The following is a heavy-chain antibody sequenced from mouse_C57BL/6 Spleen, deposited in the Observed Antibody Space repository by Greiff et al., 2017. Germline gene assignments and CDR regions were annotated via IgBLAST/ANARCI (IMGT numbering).Heavy chain of an antibody. V-gene: IGHV1-26*01. CDR2: INPSDGGT. CDR1: GYTFTDYY. CDR3: SRRGNYDYTTTEDY. J-gene: IGHJ2*01. D-gene: IGHD2-4*01. Sequence: EVKLQQSGPELAKPGASVKISCKASGYTFTDYYMNWVKQSHGKSLEWIGDINPSDGGTSYNQTFKGKATLTGDKSSRTAYMEHLDLTSENYAVYYCSRRGNYDYTTTEDYWGQGTTLTVSA.